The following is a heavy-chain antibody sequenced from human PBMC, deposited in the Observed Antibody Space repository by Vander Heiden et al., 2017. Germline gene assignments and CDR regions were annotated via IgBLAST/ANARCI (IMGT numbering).Heavy chain of an antibody. Sequence: EVQLVESGGGLVQPGGSLRLSCSSSGRTCSSHCTSWVRQAPGKGLEWVANIKQDGSEKYYVDSVKGRFTISRDNAKNSLYLQMNSLRAEDTAVYYCARDRGYCSGGSCPRDDWGQGTLVTVSS. D-gene: IGHD2-15*01. CDR2: IKQDGSEK. CDR1: GRTCSSHC. V-gene: IGHV3-7*01. CDR3: ARDRGYCSGGSCPRDD. J-gene: IGHJ4*02.